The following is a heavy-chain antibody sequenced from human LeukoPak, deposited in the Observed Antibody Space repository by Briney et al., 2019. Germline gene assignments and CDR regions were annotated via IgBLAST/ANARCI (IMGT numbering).Heavy chain of an antibody. CDR2: ISYDGSNK. J-gene: IGHJ3*02. CDR3: ATLAEHDAFDI. V-gene: IGHV3-30*03. D-gene: IGHD1/OR15-1a*01. Sequence: PGRSLRLSCAASGFTFSSYGMHWVRQAPGKGLEWVAVISYDGSNKYYADSVKGRFTISRDNSKNTLYLQMNSLRAEDTAEYYCATLAEHDAFDIWGQGTMVTVSS. CDR1: GFTFSSYG.